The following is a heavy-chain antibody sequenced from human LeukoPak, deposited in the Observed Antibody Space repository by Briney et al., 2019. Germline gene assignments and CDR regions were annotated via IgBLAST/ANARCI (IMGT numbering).Heavy chain of an antibody. CDR2: ISSSSSCT. Sequence: GGSLRLSCAASGFTFSDYYMSWIRQAPGKGLEWVSYISSSSSCTNYADSVKGRFTISRDNAKNSLYLQTNSLRAEDTAVYYCARDSPGDPVDYWGQGTLVTVSS. V-gene: IGHV3-11*06. J-gene: IGHJ4*02. CDR1: GFTFSDYY. CDR3: ARDSPGDPVDY. D-gene: IGHD7-27*01.